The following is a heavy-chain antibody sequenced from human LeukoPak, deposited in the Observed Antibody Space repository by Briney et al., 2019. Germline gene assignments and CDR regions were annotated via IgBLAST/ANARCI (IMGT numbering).Heavy chain of an antibody. J-gene: IGHJ4*02. V-gene: IGHV3-7*02. Sequence: GGSLRLSCAASGFTFSSYWMSWVRQAPGKGLEWVANINKEGSEKYYVDSVKGRFTISRDNAKNSLYLQMNSLRAEDTAVYYCGRWGGGFDYWGQGTLVTVSS. CDR3: GRWGGGFDY. CDR1: GFTFSSYW. CDR2: INKEGSEK. D-gene: IGHD3-16*01.